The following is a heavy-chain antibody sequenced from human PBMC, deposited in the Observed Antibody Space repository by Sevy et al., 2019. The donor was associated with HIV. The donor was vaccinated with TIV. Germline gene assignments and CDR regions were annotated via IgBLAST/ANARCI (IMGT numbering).Heavy chain of an antibody. CDR3: AKEGYESSGYYH. D-gene: IGHD3-22*01. V-gene: IGHV3-23*01. J-gene: IGHJ5*02. Sequence: GGSLRLSCAASGFTFSSYAMTWVRQAPGKGLEWVSAISGSGGYTYYADSVKGRFTISRDNSKKTLDLQMHSLRAEDTAVYYCAKEGYESSGYYHWGQGILVTVSS. CDR1: GFTFSSYA. CDR2: ISGSGGYT.